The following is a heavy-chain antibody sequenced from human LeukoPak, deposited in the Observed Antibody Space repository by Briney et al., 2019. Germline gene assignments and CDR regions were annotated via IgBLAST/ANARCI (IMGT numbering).Heavy chain of an antibody. J-gene: IGHJ4*02. Sequence: ASVKVSCKASGYTFTGYYMHWVRQAPGQGLEWMGWINPNSGGTNYAQKFQGRVTMTSDTSISTAYMELSRLRSDDTAVYYCARTDSGSFRSFDYWGQGTLVTVSS. CDR2: INPNSGGT. D-gene: IGHD1-26*01. V-gene: IGHV1-2*02. CDR1: GYTFTGYY. CDR3: ARTDSGSFRSFDY.